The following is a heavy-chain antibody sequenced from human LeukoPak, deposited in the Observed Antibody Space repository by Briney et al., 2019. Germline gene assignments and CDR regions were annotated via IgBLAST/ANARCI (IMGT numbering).Heavy chain of an antibody. V-gene: IGHV4-4*02. J-gene: IGHJ4*02. CDR1: GGSISSSNW. D-gene: IGHD3-22*01. CDR3: ARLASSGYYFDY. Sequence: PSGTLSLTCAVSGGSISSSNWWSWVRQPPGKGLEWIGEIYHSGSTNYNPSLKSRVTISVDTSKNQFSLKLTSVTAADTAVYYCARLASSGYYFDYWGQGIMVTVSS. CDR2: IYHSGST.